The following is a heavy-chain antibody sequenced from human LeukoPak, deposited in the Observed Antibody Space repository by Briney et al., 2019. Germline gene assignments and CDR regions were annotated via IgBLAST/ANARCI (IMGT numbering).Heavy chain of an antibody. J-gene: IGHJ4*02. Sequence: GRSLTLSCAASGFTFSSYGMHWVRQAPGKGLEWVAAMSYDGGNKFYADSVKGRFTISRDNSKNTLFLQMDSLRVEDTAIYYCAKDLRNGDAYGFLDSWGQGTLVTVSS. CDR1: GFTFSSYG. V-gene: IGHV3-30*18. D-gene: IGHD2-21*02. CDR3: AKDLRNGDAYGFLDS. CDR2: MSYDGGNK.